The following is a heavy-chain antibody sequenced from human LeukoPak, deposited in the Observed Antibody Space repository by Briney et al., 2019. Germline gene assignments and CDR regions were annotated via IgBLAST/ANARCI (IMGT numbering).Heavy chain of an antibody. CDR2: ILNDGSQE. J-gene: IGHJ3*02. D-gene: IGHD3-16*01. Sequence: GGSLRLSCAASGFTFSSYGMHWVRQAPGKGLEWVAVILNDGSQEKSADSVKGRFTISRDNSKNTLFLQMNSLRAEDTAVYYCARDDALGDNALDIWGQGTMVTVSS. CDR3: ARDDALGDNALDI. CDR1: GFTFSSYG. V-gene: IGHV3-33*01.